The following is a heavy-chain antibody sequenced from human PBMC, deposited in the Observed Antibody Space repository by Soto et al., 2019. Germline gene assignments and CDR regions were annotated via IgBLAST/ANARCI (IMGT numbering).Heavy chain of an antibody. CDR3: AKDSSDSKWFYYYYGMDV. V-gene: IGHV3-30*18. J-gene: IGHJ6*02. Sequence: GGSLRLSCAASGFTFSSYGMHWVRQAPGKGLEWVAVISYDGSNKYYADSVKGRFTISRDNSKNTLYLQMNSLRAEDTAVYYWAKDSSDSKWFYYYYGMDVWGQGTTVTVSS. D-gene: IGHD2-8*01. CDR1: GFTFSSYG. CDR2: ISYDGSNK.